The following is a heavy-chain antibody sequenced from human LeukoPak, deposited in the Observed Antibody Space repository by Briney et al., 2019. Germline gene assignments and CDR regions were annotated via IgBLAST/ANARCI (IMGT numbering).Heavy chain of an antibody. CDR2: ISGSGRRT. D-gene: IGHD5-18*01. V-gene: IGHV3-23*01. CDR1: GFNFSIHD. CDR3: ARGLAMVTS. Sequence: PGGSLRLSCEVTGFNFSIHDMSWIRQAPGKGLQWVSGISGSGRRTYYADSVRGRFTISRDDSKTTLYLQMNSLSAADTAMYYCARGLAMVTSWGQGSLVTVSS. J-gene: IGHJ5*02.